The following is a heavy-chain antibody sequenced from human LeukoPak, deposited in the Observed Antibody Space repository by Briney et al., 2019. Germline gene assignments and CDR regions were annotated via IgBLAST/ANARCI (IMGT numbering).Heavy chain of an antibody. Sequence: SQTLSLTCAISGDSVSSNSAAWNWIRQSPSRGLEWLGRTYYRSEWYNDYAVSVKSRININRDTSKNQFSLQLNSVTPEDTAVYYCAREDCSGGDCYTDGAFDIWGQGTMVTVSS. V-gene: IGHV6-1*01. CDR1: GDSVSSNSAA. CDR2: TYYRSEWYN. D-gene: IGHD2-15*01. CDR3: AREDCSGGDCYTDGAFDI. J-gene: IGHJ3*02.